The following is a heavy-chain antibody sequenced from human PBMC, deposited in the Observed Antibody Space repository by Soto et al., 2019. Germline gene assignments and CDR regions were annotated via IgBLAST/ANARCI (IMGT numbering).Heavy chain of an antibody. Sequence: ASVKVSCKASGYTFTGYYMHWVLQAPGQGLEWMGWINPNSGGTNYAQKFQGRVTMTRDTSISTAYMELSRLRSDDTAVYYCARAPRGSHDAFDIWGQGTMVTVSS. D-gene: IGHD3-16*01. CDR2: INPNSGGT. J-gene: IGHJ3*02. CDR1: GYTFTGYY. V-gene: IGHV1-2*02. CDR3: ARAPRGSHDAFDI.